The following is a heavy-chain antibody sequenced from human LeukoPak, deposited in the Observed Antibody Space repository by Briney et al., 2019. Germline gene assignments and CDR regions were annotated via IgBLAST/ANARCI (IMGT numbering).Heavy chain of an antibody. CDR2: VHNVGST. J-gene: IGHJ4*02. Sequence: SETLSLTCTVSGVSTTNGIYYWAWVRQSPGKGLEWIGSVHNVGSTYYNLSLRSRVTMSIDTSKNQFSLRLNSVTAADTAVYYCARHAEYNSAWQFSLDHWGQGILVTVSS. V-gene: IGHV4-39*01. D-gene: IGHD6-19*01. CDR3: ARHAEYNSAWQFSLDH. CDR1: GVSTTNGIYY.